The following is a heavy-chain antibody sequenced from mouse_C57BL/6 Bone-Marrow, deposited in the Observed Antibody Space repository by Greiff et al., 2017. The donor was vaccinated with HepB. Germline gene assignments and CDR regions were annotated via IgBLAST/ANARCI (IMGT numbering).Heavy chain of an antibody. J-gene: IGHJ2*01. CDR2: ISYDGSN. Sequence: DVKLQESGPGLVKPSQSLSLTCSVTGYSITSGYYWNWIRQFPGNKLEWMGYISYDGSNNYNPSLKNRISITRDTSKNQFFLKLNSVTTEDTATYYCARTFSGSSYDFDYWGQGTTLTVSS. CDR3: ARTFSGSSYDFDY. D-gene: IGHD1-1*01. V-gene: IGHV3-6*01. CDR1: GYSITSGYY.